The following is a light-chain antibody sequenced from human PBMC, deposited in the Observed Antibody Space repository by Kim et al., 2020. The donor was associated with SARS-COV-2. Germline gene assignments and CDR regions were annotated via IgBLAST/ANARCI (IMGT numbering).Light chain of an antibody. CDR3: QQYYSNPALT. Sequence: AIRITQSPSSLSASTGDRVTITCRASQGISSYLAWYQQKPGKAPKLLIYAASTLQSGVPSRFSGSGSGTDFTLTISCLQSADVAAYYWQQYYSNPALTIGGGTKVDIK. J-gene: IGKJ4*02. CDR2: AAS. V-gene: IGKV1-8*01. CDR1: QGISSY.